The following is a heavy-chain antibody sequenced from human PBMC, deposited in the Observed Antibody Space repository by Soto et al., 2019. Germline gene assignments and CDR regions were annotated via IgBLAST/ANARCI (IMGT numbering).Heavy chain of an antibody. D-gene: IGHD2-21*02. V-gene: IGHV1-69*01. Sequence: QVQLVQSGAEVKKPGSSVKVSCKASGGTFSSYAISWVRQAPGQGLEWMGGIIPIFGTANYAQKFQGRVTITADESTSTAYXELSSLRSEDTAVXXXXXXXXVTAIWRWFDPWGQGTLVTVSS. CDR3: XXXXXVTAIWRWFDP. CDR1: GGTFSSYA. CDR2: IIPIFGTA. J-gene: IGHJ5*02.